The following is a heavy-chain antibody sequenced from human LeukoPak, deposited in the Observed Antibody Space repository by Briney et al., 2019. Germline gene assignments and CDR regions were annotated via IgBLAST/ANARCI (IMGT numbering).Heavy chain of an antibody. J-gene: IGHJ5*02. CDR3: ARDISSAGGWTNWFDP. Sequence: SETLSLTCTVSGGSISSGSYYWSWIRQPAGKGLEWIGRIYTSGSTNYNPSLKSRVTISVDTSKNQFSLKLSSVTAADTAVYYCARDISSAGGWTNWFDPWGQGTLVTVSS. V-gene: IGHV4-61*02. D-gene: IGHD6-19*01. CDR1: GGSISSGSYY. CDR2: IYTSGST.